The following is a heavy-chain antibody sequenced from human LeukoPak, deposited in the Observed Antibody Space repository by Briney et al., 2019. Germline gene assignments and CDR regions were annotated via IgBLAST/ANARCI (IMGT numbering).Heavy chain of an antibody. D-gene: IGHD2-15*01. V-gene: IGHV4-34*01. CDR1: GGSFSDYY. J-gene: IGHJ3*02. CDR2: INHSGST. CDR3: ARDPYSPPRSRGAFDI. Sequence: PSETLSLTCAVYGGSFSDYYWSWIRQPPGKGLEWIGEINHSGSTNYNPSLKSRVTISVDMSKNQFSLKLNSVTAADTAVYYCARDPYSPPRSRGAFDIWGQGTMVTVSS.